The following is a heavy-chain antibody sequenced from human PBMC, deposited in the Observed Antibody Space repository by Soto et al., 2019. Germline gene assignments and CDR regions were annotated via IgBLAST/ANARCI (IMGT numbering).Heavy chain of an antibody. CDR2: IYYSGST. CDR3: ASSVDTAMDLDVRYYYYMDV. V-gene: IGHV4-59*08. J-gene: IGHJ6*03. D-gene: IGHD5-18*01. CDR1: GGSISSYY. Sequence: SETLSLTCTVSGGSISSYYWSWIRQPPGKGLEWIGYIYYSGSTNYNPSLKSRVTISVDTSKNQFSLKLSSVTAADTAVYYCASSVDTAMDLDVRYYYYMDVWGKGTTVTVSS.